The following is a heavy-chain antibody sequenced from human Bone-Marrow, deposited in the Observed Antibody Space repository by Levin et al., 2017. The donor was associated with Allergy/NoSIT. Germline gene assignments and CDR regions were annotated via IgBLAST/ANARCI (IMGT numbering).Heavy chain of an antibody. V-gene: IGHV3-23*01. CDR1: GFPFSSYA. CDR3: TRVGESSYRDY. J-gene: IGHJ4*02. Sequence: GGSLRLSCAASGFPFSSYAMGWVRQAPGKGLEWVSSLTRSGTKTYYADSVKGRFSISRDNSKSTLSLQMNSLTAEDSALYYCTRVGESSYRDYWGQGTLVTVSS. CDR2: LTRSGTKT. D-gene: IGHD2/OR15-2a*01.